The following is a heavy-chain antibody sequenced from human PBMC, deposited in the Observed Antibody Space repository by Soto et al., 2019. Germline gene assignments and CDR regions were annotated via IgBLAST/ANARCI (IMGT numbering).Heavy chain of an antibody. V-gene: IGHV4-4*07. CDR3: VRDGTKTLRDWFDP. Sequence: PSETLSLTCTVSGASISGFYWSWIRKSAGKGLEWIGRIYATGTTDYNPSLKSRVMMSVDTSKKQFSLKLRSVTAADTAVYYCVRDGTKTLRDWFDPWGQGISVTVAA. CDR2: IYATGTT. J-gene: IGHJ5*02. D-gene: IGHD1-1*01. CDR1: GASISGFY.